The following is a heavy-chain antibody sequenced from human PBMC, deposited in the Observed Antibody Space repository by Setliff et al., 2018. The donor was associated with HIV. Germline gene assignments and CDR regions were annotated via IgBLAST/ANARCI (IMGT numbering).Heavy chain of an antibody. CDR1: GGSISSGPFY. V-gene: IGHV4-39*01. J-gene: IGHJ4*02. CDR2: IYYDGST. CDR3: ARHVARFDYDTGGYYVSHFDY. Sequence: PSETLSLTCTVSGGSISSGPFYWGWISQPPGKGLEWSGNIYYDGSTYYNPSLKSGVTLSVDTSKNQFSLELSAVTASDTAVYRCARHVARFDYDTGGYYVSHFDYWGQGTQVTVSS. D-gene: IGHD3-22*01.